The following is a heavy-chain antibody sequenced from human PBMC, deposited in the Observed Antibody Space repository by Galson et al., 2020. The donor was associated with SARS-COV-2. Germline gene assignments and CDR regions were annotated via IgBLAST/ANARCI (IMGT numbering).Heavy chain of an antibody. D-gene: IGHD3-9*01. CDR3: ARAGTYYDILTGYYNPPTYFDY. CDR2: IYYSGST. Sequence: SETLSLTCTVSGGSLSSGGYSWSWIRQHPGKGLAWIGYIYYSGSTYYNPSLKSRVTISVDTSKNQFSLKLSSVTAADTAVYYCARAGTYYDILTGYYNPPTYFDYWGQGTLVTVSS. J-gene: IGHJ4*02. V-gene: IGHV4-31*03. CDR1: GGSLSSGGYS.